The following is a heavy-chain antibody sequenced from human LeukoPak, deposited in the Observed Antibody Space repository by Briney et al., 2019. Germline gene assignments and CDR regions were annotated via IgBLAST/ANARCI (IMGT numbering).Heavy chain of an antibody. CDR3: ARAAYCGGDCYLFDY. J-gene: IGHJ4*02. D-gene: IGHD2-21*02. Sequence: KGLELIGSIYYSGSTSYNSSLKSRVTISVDTSKNQFSLKLSSLTAADTAVYYCARAAYCGGDCYLFDYWGQGTLVTVFS. CDR2: IYYSGST. V-gene: IGHV4-39*01.